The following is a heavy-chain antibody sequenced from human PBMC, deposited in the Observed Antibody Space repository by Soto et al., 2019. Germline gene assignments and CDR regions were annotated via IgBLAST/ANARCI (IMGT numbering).Heavy chain of an antibody. CDR1: GYTFTSYS. Sequence: AAVKVSCKASGYTFTSYSMHWVRQAPGKRLEWMGWINAGNGNKKYSQKFQDRVTITRDTSASTAYMELSSLRSEDTAVYFCATDPRVSRGSGYFWFDPWGHGTLVTVSS. CDR3: ATDPRVSRGSGYFWFDP. J-gene: IGHJ5*02. V-gene: IGHV1-3*01. CDR2: INAGNGNK. D-gene: IGHD3-22*01.